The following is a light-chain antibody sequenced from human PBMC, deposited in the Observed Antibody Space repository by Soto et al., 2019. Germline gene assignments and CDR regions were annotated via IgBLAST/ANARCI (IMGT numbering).Light chain of an antibody. Sequence: IQMAQSTFTLSGSLGDRVTITFRASQGIDSCLAWYQQRPGRAPKLLIYAASTLQCGVPSRFSGSGSGADFTLTITSLQPEDSATYYCQKHDDCPLTFGGGTKVAIK. V-gene: IGKV1-9*01. CDR1: QGIDSC. CDR3: QKHDDCPLT. J-gene: IGKJ4*01. CDR2: AAS.